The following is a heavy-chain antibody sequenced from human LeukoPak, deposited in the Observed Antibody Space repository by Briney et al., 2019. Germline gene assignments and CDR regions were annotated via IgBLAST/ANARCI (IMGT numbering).Heavy chain of an antibody. Sequence: GESLKISCKGSGYSFTSYWIGWVRQMPGKGLEWMGIIYPGGSDTRYSPSFQGQVTISADKSISTVYLQWSSLKASDTTMYLCARPKTGTTGGGLSAFDIWGQGTMVTVSS. CDR1: GYSFTSYW. CDR3: ARPKTGTTGGGLSAFDI. D-gene: IGHD1-1*01. CDR2: IYPGGSDT. J-gene: IGHJ3*02. V-gene: IGHV5-51*01.